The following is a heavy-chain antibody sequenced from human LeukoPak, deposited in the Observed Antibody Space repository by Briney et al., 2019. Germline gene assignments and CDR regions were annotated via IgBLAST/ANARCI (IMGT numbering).Heavy chain of an antibody. CDR3: ARYMAAAGTFDY. CDR1: GYTFTAYY. Sequence: ASVKVSCKASGYTFTAYYMHWVRQAPGQGLKWMGWINPNSGATYYEQKFQGRVTMTRDTSISTAYMEVTRLRSDDSAMYYCARYMAAAGTFDYWGQGTLVTVSS. V-gene: IGHV1-2*02. J-gene: IGHJ4*02. CDR2: INPNSGAT. D-gene: IGHD6-13*01.